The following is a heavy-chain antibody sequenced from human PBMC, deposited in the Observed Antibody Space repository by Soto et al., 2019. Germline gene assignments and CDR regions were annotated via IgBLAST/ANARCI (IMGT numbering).Heavy chain of an antibody. D-gene: IGHD3-3*01. V-gene: IGHV3-53*01. J-gene: IGHJ6*02. CDR1: GFSVSSNY. Sequence: GGSLRLSCTASGFSVSSNYMSWVRQAPGGGLEWVSIIYGGVSTDYADSVKGRFTISRDNSKNTLYLQMNSLRAEDTAVYYCAREGYDFWSGYQWYGMDVWGQGTTVTSP. CDR2: IYGGVST. CDR3: AREGYDFWSGYQWYGMDV.